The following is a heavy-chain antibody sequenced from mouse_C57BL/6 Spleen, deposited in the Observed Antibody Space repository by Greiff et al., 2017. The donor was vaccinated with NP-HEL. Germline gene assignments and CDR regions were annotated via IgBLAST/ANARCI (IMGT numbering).Heavy chain of an antibody. CDR1: GFSLTSYD. CDR2: IWTGGGT. V-gene: IGHV2-9-1*01. Sequence: VMLVESGPGLVAPSQRLSITCTVSGFSLTSYDISWVRQPPGTGLEWLGVIWTGGGTNYNSALKSRLSISKDNSKTQVFLKMNSLQTYDTARYYCAGYDSVPFAYWGQGTLVTVSA. CDR3: AGYDSVPFAY. J-gene: IGHJ3*01. D-gene: IGHD2-2*01.